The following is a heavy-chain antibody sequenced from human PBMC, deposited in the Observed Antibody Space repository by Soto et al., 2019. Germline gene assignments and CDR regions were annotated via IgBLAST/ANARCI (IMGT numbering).Heavy chain of an antibody. CDR1: GFTFSSYA. CDR3: ASSYSGWYLGGFDY. V-gene: IGHV3-23*01. J-gene: IGHJ4*02. Sequence: EVQLLESGGGLVQPGGSLRLSCAASGFTFSSYAMSWVRQAPGKGLEWVSAISGSGGRTYYADSVKGRFTISRDNSKNTLYLQMNSLRAEDTAVYYCASSYSGWYLGGFDYWGQGTLVTVSS. D-gene: IGHD6-19*01. CDR2: ISGSGGRT.